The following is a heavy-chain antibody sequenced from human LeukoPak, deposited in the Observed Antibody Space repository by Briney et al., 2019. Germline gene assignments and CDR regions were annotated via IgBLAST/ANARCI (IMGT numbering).Heavy chain of an antibody. CDR2: IYPGDSDT. CDR3: ARLRAAADSPNDY. CDR1: GYSFTSYC. J-gene: IGHJ4*02. V-gene: IGHV5-51*01. D-gene: IGHD6-13*01. Sequence: GESLKISCKGSGYSFTSYCIGWVRQMPGKGLEWMGFIYPGDSDTRYSPSFQGQVAISADKSISTAYLQWSSLKASDTAMYYCARLRAAADSPNDYWGQGTLVTVSS.